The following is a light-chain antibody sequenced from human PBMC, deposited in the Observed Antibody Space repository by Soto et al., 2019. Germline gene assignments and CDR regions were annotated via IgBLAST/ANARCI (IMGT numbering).Light chain of an antibody. CDR3: QSYDSSLSAPG. CDR1: SSNIGAGYD. V-gene: IGLV1-40*01. CDR2: GNS. J-gene: IGLJ2*01. Sequence: QSVLTQPPSVSGAPGQRVTISCTGSSSNIGAGYDVHWYQQLPGTAPKLLIYGNSNRPSGVPDRFSGSKSGTSASLPITGLQAEDEADYYCQSYDSSLSAPGFGGGTKVTVL.